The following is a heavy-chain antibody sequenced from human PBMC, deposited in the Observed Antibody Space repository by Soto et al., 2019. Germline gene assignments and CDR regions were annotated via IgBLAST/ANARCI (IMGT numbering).Heavy chain of an antibody. CDR2: IYYSGST. CDR3: ARWDTAMVNFDY. V-gene: IGHV4-39*01. D-gene: IGHD5-18*01. CDR1: GGSISSSSYY. Sequence: NRSETLSLTCTVSGGSISSSSYYWGWIRQPPGKGLEWIGSIYYSGSTYYNPSLKSRVTISVDTSKNQFSLKLSSVTAADTAVYYCARWDTAMVNFDYWGQGTLVTVSS. J-gene: IGHJ4*02.